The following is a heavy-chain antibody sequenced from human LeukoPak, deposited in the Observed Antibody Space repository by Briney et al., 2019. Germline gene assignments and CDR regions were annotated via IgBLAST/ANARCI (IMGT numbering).Heavy chain of an antibody. CDR1: GYTFTTFC. CDR3: ARQRYSHGPIGY. D-gene: IGHD5-18*01. V-gene: IGHV5-51*01. CDR2: IYPGDSDT. Sequence: GESLKISCKASGYTFTTFCIGWVRQMPGKGLEWMGVIYPGDSDTRYSPSFQGQVTISVDKSISTAYLQRSRLQPSDTAVYYRARQRYSHGPIGYWGQGTLVTVSS. J-gene: IGHJ4*02.